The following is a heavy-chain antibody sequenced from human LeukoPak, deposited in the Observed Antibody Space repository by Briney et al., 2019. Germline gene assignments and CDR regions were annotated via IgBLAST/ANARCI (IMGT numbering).Heavy chain of an antibody. V-gene: IGHV4-4*07. CDR1: GGSISSYF. CDR3: ALEYSSSSGNWFDP. CDR2: IYTGGTT. Sequence: SETLSLTCTVSGGSISSYFWSWIRQPAGKGLEWIGRIYTGGTTNYNPSLKSRVTMSVDTSKNQFSLKLTSVTAADTAVYYCALEYSSSSGNWFDPWGQGTLVTVSS. D-gene: IGHD6-6*01. J-gene: IGHJ5*02.